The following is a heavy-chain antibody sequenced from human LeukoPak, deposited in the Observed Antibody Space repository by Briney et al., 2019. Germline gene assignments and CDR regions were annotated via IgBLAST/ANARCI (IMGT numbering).Heavy chain of an antibody. J-gene: IGHJ5*02. D-gene: IGHD3-10*01. CDR2: IYTSGSI. CDR3: ATNYGSGSYYLGPNWLDP. CDR1: GDSISSGAYY. Sequence: PSETLSLTCTVSGDSISSGAYYWSWIRQPAGKGLEWIGHIYTSGSINYNPSLKSRVTISVDTSKNQFSLKLSSVTAADTAVYYCATNYGSGSYYLGPNWLDPWGQGTLVTVSS. V-gene: IGHV4-61*09.